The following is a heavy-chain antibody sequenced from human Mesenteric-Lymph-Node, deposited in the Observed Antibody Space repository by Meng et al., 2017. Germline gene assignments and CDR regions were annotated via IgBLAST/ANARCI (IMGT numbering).Heavy chain of an antibody. D-gene: IGHD4-17*01. CDR2: IKQDGSEK. CDR3: ARAYGDYDEGHTRFDF. J-gene: IGHJ4*02. Sequence: GGSLRLSCAASGFTFSSYWMTWVRQAPRKGLEWVANIKQDGSEKYYVDSVKGRFTISRDNAKNSLYLQMNSLRAEDTAVYYCARAYGDYDEGHTRFDFWGQGTLVTVSS. V-gene: IGHV3-7*04. CDR1: GFTFSSYW.